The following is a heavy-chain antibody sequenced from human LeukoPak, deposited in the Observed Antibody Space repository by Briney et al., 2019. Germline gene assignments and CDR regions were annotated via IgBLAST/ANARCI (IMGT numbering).Heavy chain of an antibody. Sequence: SETLSLTCTVSGGSISSHYWSWIRQPPGKGLEYIGYICYSGTTYYNPSLKSRVTISVDRSKNQFSLKLTSVTAADTAVYYCARINSGWYLDYWGQGTLVTVSS. CDR3: ARINSGWYLDY. V-gene: IGHV4-59*11. J-gene: IGHJ4*02. CDR1: GGSISSHY. CDR2: ICYSGTT. D-gene: IGHD6-19*01.